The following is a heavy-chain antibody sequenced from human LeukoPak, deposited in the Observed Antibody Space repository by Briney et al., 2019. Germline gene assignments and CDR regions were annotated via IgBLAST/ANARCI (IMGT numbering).Heavy chain of an antibody. CDR2: IGSGGDT. Sequence: GGSLRLSCAGSGFSFSTYDMLWVRQAPGKGLEWVSAIGSGGDTYYAGSVKGRFTISRESAKNSFYLQMNSLNAGDTAEYFCARAVAGTDEIDSWGQGTLVTVSS. V-gene: IGHV3-13*01. D-gene: IGHD6-19*01. J-gene: IGHJ4*02. CDR1: GFSFSTYD. CDR3: ARAVAGTDEIDS.